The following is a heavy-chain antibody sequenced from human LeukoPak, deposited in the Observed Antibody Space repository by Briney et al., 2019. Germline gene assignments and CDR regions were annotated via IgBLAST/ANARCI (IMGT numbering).Heavy chain of an antibody. CDR2: IYYRGDT. J-gene: IGHJ4*02. D-gene: IGHD4/OR15-4a*01. CDR1: NGSISGHY. V-gene: IGHV4-59*11. CDR3: ARGQGMVISN. Sequence: SKTLFLTCTVSNGSISGHYWSWIRLPPEKPLQWIGYIYYRGDTNYNPSLKSRVTMSVDTSTNQFSLRLRSVTAADTAVYYCARGQGMVISNWGQGALVTVSS.